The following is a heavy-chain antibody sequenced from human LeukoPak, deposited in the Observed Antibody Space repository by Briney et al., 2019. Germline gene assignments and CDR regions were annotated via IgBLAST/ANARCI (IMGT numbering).Heavy chain of an antibody. CDR3: ARSSSGWSDAFDI. J-gene: IGHJ3*02. CDR2: IIPILGIA. Sequence: GASVKVSCKASGGTFSSYAISWVRQAPGQGLEWMGRIIPILGIANYAQKFQGRVTITADKSTSTAYMELSSLRSEDTAVYYCARSSSGWSDAFDIWGQGTMVTVSS. D-gene: IGHD6-19*01. CDR1: GGTFSSYA. V-gene: IGHV1-69*04.